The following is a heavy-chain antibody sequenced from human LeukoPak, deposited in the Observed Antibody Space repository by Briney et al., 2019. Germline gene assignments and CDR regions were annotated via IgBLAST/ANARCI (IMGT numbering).Heavy chain of an antibody. D-gene: IGHD5-12*01. V-gene: IGHV4-30-4*01. Sequence: SETLSLTCTVSGVSISSGDYYWSWLRQPPGKGLEWIGYIYYSGSTYYNPSLKSRVTISVDTSKNQFSLKLSSVTAADTAVYYCARPRGYDYFYFDYWGQGTLVTVSS. CDR3: ARPRGYDYFYFDY. CDR1: GVSISSGDYY. CDR2: IYYSGST. J-gene: IGHJ4*02.